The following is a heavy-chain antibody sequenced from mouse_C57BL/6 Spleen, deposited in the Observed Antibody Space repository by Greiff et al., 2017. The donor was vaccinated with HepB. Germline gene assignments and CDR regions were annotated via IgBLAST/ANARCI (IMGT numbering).Heavy chain of an antibody. J-gene: IGHJ1*03. D-gene: IGHD2-4*01. V-gene: IGHV1-18*01. CDR2: INPNNGGT. CDR1: GYTFTDYN. Sequence: EVQLQQSGPELVKPGASVKIPCKASGYTFTDYNMDWVKQSHGKSLEWIGDINPNNGGTIYNQKFKGKATLTVDKSSSTAYMELRSLTSEDTAVYYCARKGVIYYDYDGGWYFDVWGTGTTVTVSS. CDR3: ARKGVIYYDYDGGWYFDV.